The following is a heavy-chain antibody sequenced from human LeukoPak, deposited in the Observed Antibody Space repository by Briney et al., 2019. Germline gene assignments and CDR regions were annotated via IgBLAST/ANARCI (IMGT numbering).Heavy chain of an antibody. V-gene: IGHV5-51*01. J-gene: IGHJ5*02. CDR3: ARQFSES. CDR2: IYPGDSDT. Sequence: GESLKISCKASGYVFTSYWIGWVRQTPGKGLEWVAIIYPGDSDTRYSPSFQGQVTISADRFISTVFLQRSRLKASDTAMYYCARQFSESWGQGTLVTVSS. CDR1: GYVFTSYW.